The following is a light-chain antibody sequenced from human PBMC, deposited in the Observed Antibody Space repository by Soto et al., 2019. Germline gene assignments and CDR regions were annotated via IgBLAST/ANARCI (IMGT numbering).Light chain of an antibody. CDR1: SSNIGNNY. CDR3: GTWDNSLSAGV. V-gene: IGLV1-51*02. Sequence: QSVLTQPPSVSAAPGQKVTISCSGSSSNIGNNYVSWYQQLPGTAPKLLIYENNKRPSGIPDRFSGSKSGTSATLGITGLQTGDEADYYCGTWDNSLSAGVFGTGNKVTVL. CDR2: ENN. J-gene: IGLJ1*01.